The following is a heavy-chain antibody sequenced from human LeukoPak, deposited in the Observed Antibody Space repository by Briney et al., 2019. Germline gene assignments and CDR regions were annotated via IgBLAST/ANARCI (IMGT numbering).Heavy chain of an antibody. D-gene: IGHD5-18*01. CDR3: ARVYSYDPYYFDY. J-gene: IGHJ4*02. V-gene: IGHV3-53*01. Sequence: GGSLRLSCAASGFTVSINYMCWVRQAPGKGLEWVSVIYSGGSTHYADSVKGRFTISRDNSKNTLYLQMNSLRAEDTAVYYCARVYSYDPYYFDYWGQGTLVTVSS. CDR1: GFTVSINY. CDR2: IYSGGST.